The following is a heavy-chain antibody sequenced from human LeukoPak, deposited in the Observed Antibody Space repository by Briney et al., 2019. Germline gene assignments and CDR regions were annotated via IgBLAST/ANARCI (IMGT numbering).Heavy chain of an antibody. D-gene: IGHD6-19*01. CDR3: AREDSSGWYYFDY. V-gene: IGHV3-53*01. J-gene: IGHJ4*02. CDR2: IYSGGST. CDR1: GFTFSSYW. Sequence: PGGSLRLACVASGFTFSSYWMSWVRQAPGKGLEWVSVIYSGGSTYYADSVKGRFTISRDNSKNTLYLQMNSLRAEDTAVYYCAREDSSGWYYFDYWGQGTLVTVSS.